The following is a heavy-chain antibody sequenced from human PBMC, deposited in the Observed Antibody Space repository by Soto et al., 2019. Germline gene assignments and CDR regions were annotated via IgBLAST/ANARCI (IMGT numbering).Heavy chain of an antibody. CDR3: TRDWEITVSTWSFGGF. J-gene: IGHJ4*02. V-gene: IGHV1-69*08. Sequence: QVQLVQSGAEVKKPGSSVKVSCKASGCTFSPYTINWVRQAPGQGLEWMGRIIPFHGVTNYAQKFQARVTITADKSTRTAYMELSGLRFEDTAMYYCTRDWEITVSTWSFGGFWGRGTLVTVSS. D-gene: IGHD3-10*01. CDR1: GCTFSPYT. CDR2: IIPFHGVT.